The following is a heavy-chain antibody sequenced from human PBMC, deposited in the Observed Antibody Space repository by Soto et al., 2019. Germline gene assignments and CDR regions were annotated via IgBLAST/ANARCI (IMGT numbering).Heavy chain of an antibody. CDR1: EFTFSNFG. D-gene: IGHD2-15*01. CDR2: IYYDGSNE. J-gene: IGHJ3*02. Sequence: QVQLVESGGGVVQPGRSLRLPCAASEFTFSNFGMHWVRQAPGKGLEWVAVIYYDGSNEYYADSVKGRFTISRDNSKNTLYLQMNSLRAEDTAVYYCARVDVVVAAAAFDIWGQGTMVNVSS. CDR3: ARVDVVVAAAAFDI. V-gene: IGHV3-33*01.